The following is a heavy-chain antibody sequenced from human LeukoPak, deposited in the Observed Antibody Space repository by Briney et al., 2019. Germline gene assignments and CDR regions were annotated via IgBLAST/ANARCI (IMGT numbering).Heavy chain of an antibody. Sequence: ASVYPSRKDSGYTLSEFSIHWVRQAPGKGLGWRGGFDPEDGATIYAQKFQGRVTMTEDTSTDTPYMELSSLRSEDTAVYYCATGISAGGTDYWGHETQGTPSS. CDR3: ATGISAGGTDY. V-gene: IGHV1-24*01. CDR1: GYTLSEFS. CDR2: FDPEDGAT. D-gene: IGHD6-13*01. J-gene: IGHJ4*03.